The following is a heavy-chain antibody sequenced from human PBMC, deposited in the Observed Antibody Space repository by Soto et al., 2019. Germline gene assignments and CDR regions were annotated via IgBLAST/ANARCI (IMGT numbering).Heavy chain of an antibody. V-gene: IGHV3-30*03. CDR2: ISYDGSNK. J-gene: IGHJ6*02. Sequence: QVQLVESGGGVVQPGRSLRLSCAASVFTFSSYGMHWVGQATGKGMEWVAVISYDGSNKYYADSVKGRFTISRDNSKNTLYLQMNSVRAEDKVVYYFVSYVWSSGGYSMVIWGQGTTVTVSS. CDR3: VSYVWSSGGYSMVI. CDR1: VFTFSSYG. D-gene: IGHD6-25*01.